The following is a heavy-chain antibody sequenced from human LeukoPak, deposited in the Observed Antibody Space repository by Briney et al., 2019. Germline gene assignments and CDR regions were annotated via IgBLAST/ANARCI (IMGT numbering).Heavy chain of an antibody. CDR3: ARERYYDSSGYSDYYYGMDV. V-gene: IGHV1-2*02. J-gene: IGHJ6*02. CDR1: GYTFTGYY. D-gene: IGHD3-22*01. CDR2: INPNSGGT. Sequence: ASVKVSCKASGYTFTGYYMHWVRQAPGQGLEWMGWINPNSGGTNYAQKFQGRVTMTRDTSISTAYMELSRLRSDDTAVYYCARERYYDSSGYSDYYYGMDVWGQGPRSLSP.